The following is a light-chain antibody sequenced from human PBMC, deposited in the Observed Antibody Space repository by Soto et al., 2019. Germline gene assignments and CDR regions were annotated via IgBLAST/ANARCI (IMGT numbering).Light chain of an antibody. J-gene: IGLJ1*01. Sequence: QSVLTQPPSVSGAPGQRVTISCTGSSSKIGAGYDVHWYQQLPGTAPKLLIYENSNRPSGVSDRFSGSKSGTSASLAITGLRPEVGVFFYCTSSDNMWSVYLHVSGTGTK. CDR2: ENS. V-gene: IGLV1-40*01. CDR3: TSSDNMWSVYLHV. CDR1: SSKIGAGYD.